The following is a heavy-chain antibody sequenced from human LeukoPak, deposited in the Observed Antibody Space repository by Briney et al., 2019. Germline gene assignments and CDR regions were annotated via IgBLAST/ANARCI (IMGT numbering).Heavy chain of an antibody. Sequence: SETLSLTCTVSGGSISSYYWSWIRQPPGKGLEWIGEINHSGSTNYNPSLKSRVTISVDTSKNQFSLKLSSVTAADTAVYYCARSPLSSTSLQYYFDYWGQGTLVTVSS. CDR2: INHSGST. J-gene: IGHJ4*02. V-gene: IGHV4-34*01. D-gene: IGHD2-2*01. CDR1: GGSISSYY. CDR3: ARSPLSSTSLQYYFDY.